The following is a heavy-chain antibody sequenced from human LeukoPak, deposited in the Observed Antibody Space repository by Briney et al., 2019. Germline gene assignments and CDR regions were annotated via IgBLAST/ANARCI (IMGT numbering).Heavy chain of an antibody. CDR2: INPNSGGT. V-gene: IGHV1-2*02. D-gene: IGHD1-26*01. J-gene: IGHJ5*02. CDR3: GRHYSGSLNWFDP. Sequence: ASVKVSCKASGYTFTGYYMHWVRQAPGQGLEWMGWINPNSGGTNYAQKFQGRVTMTRDTSISTAYMELSRLRSDDTAVYYCGRHYSGSLNWFDPWGQGTLVTVSS. CDR1: GYTFTGYY.